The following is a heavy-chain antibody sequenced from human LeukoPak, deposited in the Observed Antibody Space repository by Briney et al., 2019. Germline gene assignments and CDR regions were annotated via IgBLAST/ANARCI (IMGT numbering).Heavy chain of an antibody. J-gene: IGHJ4*02. Sequence: SETLSLACTVSGGSIISYFWSWIRQPPGKGPEWIGYIFDSGTTNYNPSTNYNPSLKSRVTVSLDTSKNHFSLKLSSVTAADTAVYFCARGGVTTIAQYDYWGQGILVTVSS. CDR1: GGSIISYF. CDR2: IFDSGTTNYNPST. D-gene: IGHD5-12*01. CDR3: ARGGVTTIAQYDY. V-gene: IGHV4-59*01.